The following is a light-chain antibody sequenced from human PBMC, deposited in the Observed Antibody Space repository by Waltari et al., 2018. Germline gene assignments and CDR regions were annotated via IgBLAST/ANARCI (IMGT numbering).Light chain of an antibody. J-gene: IGLJ2*01. CDR1: SANIGSTYD. CDR2: VNS. CDR3: QSYDRSLNGHVV. V-gene: IGLV1-40*01. Sequence: QSVLTQPPSVSGAPGQTVTISCTGSSANIGSTYDVHWYQQLPGTAPKLLIYVNSIRPSGVPDRFSGSKSGTSAPLAITGLQAEDEADYYCQSYDRSLNGHVVFGGGTKVTVL.